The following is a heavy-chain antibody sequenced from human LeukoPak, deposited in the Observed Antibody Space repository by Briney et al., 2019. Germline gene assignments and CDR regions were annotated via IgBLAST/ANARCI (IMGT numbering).Heavy chain of an antibody. CDR2: ISSNGGST. D-gene: IGHD1-20*01. Sequence: GGSLRLSCAASGFTFSSYAMHWVRQAPGKGLEYVSAISSNGGSTYYANSVKGRFTISRDNAKNSLYLQVNSLTAEDTAVYYCARGVNNWNVDVFDIWGQGTMVTVSS. V-gene: IGHV3-64*01. CDR3: ARGVNNWNVDVFDI. CDR1: GFTFSSYA. J-gene: IGHJ3*02.